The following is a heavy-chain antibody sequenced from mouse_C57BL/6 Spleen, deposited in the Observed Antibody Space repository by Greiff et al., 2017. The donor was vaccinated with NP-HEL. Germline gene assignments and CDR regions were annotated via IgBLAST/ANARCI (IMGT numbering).Heavy chain of an antibody. CDR3: ARYGGDYAMDY. CDR1: GYAFSSSW. D-gene: IGHD1-1*01. CDR2: IYPGDGDT. V-gene: IGHV1-82*01. J-gene: IGHJ4*01. Sequence: QVTLKVSGPELVKPGASVKISCKASGYAFSSSWMNWVKQRPGKGLEWIGRIYPGDGDTNYNGKFKGKATLNADKSSSTAYMQLSSLTAEDSAVYFCARYGGDYAMDYWGQGTSVTVSS.